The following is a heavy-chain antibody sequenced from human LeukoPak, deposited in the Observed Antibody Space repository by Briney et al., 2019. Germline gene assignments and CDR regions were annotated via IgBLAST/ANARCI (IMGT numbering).Heavy chain of an antibody. CDR2: ITGSGTGT. CDR1: RFTFSSYV. J-gene: IGHJ4*02. V-gene: IGHV3-23*01. Sequence: GGSLRLSCAASRFTFSSYVMSWVRQAPGKGLEWVSSITGSGTGTFYADSVRGRFTISRDNSKKTVYLQMNSLRVEDTAVYYCAKDGGYGSGSYYPDYWGQGTLVTVSS. CDR3: AKDGGYGSGSYYPDY. D-gene: IGHD3-10*01.